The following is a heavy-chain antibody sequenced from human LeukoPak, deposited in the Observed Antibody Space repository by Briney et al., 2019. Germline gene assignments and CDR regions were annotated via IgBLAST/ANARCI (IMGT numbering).Heavy chain of an antibody. V-gene: IGHV3-23*01. Sequence: PGGSLRLSCAASGFTFSSYEMNWVRQAPGTGLEWVSAISGSGGSTYYADSVKGRFTISRDNSKNTLYLQMNSLRAEDTAVYYCAKDQAGFLVLPRWFDPWGQGTLVTVSS. J-gene: IGHJ5*02. CDR2: ISGSGGST. CDR3: AKDQAGFLVLPRWFDP. CDR1: GFTFSSYE. D-gene: IGHD3-3*01.